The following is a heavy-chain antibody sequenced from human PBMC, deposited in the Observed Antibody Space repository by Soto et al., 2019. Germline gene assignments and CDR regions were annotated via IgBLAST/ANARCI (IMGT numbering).Heavy chain of an antibody. Sequence: SVKVSCKASGGTFISDSFSWVRQAPGQGLEWMGGIIPMFDTPIYAQKFQDRVTITADESTSTAYMQLSSLRSGDTAVYYCARSGGLDRDFNYWGQGSLVTVS. CDR3: ARSGGLDRDFNY. CDR1: GGTFISDS. V-gene: IGHV1-69*13. CDR2: IIPMFDTP. D-gene: IGHD2-15*01. J-gene: IGHJ4*02.